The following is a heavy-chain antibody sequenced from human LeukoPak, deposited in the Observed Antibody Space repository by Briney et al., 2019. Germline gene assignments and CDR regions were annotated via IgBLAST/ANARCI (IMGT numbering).Heavy chain of an antibody. J-gene: IGHJ6*03. CDR1: GGSFSGYY. Sequence: SETLSLTCAVYGGSFSGYYWSWIRQPPGKGLEWIGTIYYSGSTYYNPSLKSRVTISVDTSKNQFSLKLSSVTAADTAVYYCARGYIHYYYMDVWGKGTTVTVSS. D-gene: IGHD2-15*01. CDR3: ARGYIHYYYMDV. V-gene: IGHV4-34*01. CDR2: IYYSGST.